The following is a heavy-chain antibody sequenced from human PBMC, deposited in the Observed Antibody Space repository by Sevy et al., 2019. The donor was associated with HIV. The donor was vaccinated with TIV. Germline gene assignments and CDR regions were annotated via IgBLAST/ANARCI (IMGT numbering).Heavy chain of an antibody. CDR1: GFTFDDYT. CDR3: TRVEGAADWGMDV. D-gene: IGHD1-26*01. V-gene: IGHV3-49*04. Sequence: GESLKISCRASGFTFDDYTMSWVRQAPGKGLEWVAFIRSKACGGTTEYAASVKGRFTISRDESKSIAYLQMNSLKTEDIAVYYCTRVEGAADWGMDVWGQGTTVTVSS. CDR2: IRSKACGGTT. J-gene: IGHJ6*02.